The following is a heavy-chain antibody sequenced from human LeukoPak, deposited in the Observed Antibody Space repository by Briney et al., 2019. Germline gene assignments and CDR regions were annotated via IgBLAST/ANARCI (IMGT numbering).Heavy chain of an antibody. CDR2: IWYDGRNK. CDR3: ARDLYRIVVVPHYFDY. Sequence: GRSLRLSCAASGFTFSSYGMHWVRQAPGKGLEWVAFIWYDGRNKYYADSVKGRFSISRDNSKNTLYLQMNSLRAEDTAVYYCARDLYRIVVVPHYFDYWGQGTLVTVSS. V-gene: IGHV3-33*08. D-gene: IGHD3-22*01. J-gene: IGHJ4*02. CDR1: GFTFSSYG.